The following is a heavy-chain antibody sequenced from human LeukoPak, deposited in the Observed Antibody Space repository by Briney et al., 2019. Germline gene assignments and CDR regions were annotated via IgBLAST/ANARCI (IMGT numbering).Heavy chain of an antibody. Sequence: GGSRSSSCAAPGLTFSSYWLSWFRQAQGKGLEGLAKIKQDGSEKYYVDSVKGRFTISRDNAKNSLYLQMNSLRAEDTAVYYCAREGVVAGTDDAFDIWGQGTMVTVSS. J-gene: IGHJ3*02. CDR1: GLTFSSYW. V-gene: IGHV3-7*01. D-gene: IGHD6-19*01. CDR3: AREGVVAGTDDAFDI. CDR2: IKQDGSEK.